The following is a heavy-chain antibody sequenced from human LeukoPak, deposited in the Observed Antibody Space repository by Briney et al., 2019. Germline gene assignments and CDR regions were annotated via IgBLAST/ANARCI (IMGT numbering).Heavy chain of an antibody. CDR2: IRYDGSRK. J-gene: IGHJ4*02. CDR3: AREDGGPVCDY. CDR1: GFIFSSYG. Sequence: PGGSLRLSCAASGFIFSSYGMHWVRQAPDKGLEWVAFIRYDGSRKYYADSVKGRFTISRDNAKNSLYLQMNSLRAEDTALYYCAREDGGPVCDYWGQGTLVTVSS. V-gene: IGHV3-30*02. D-gene: IGHD3-3*01.